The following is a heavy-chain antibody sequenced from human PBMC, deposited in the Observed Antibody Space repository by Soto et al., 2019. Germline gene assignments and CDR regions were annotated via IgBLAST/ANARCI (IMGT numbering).Heavy chain of an antibody. D-gene: IGHD3-22*01. CDR3: ARVRYYYDSSCYLMDAFDI. V-gene: IGHV3-21*01. CDR2: ISSSSSYI. J-gene: IGHJ3*02. CDR1: GFTFSSYS. Sequence: GGSLRLSCAASGFTFSSYSMNWVRQAPGKGLEWVSSISSSSSYIYYADSVKGRFTISRDNAKNLLYLQMNSLRAEDTAVYYCARVRYYYDSSCYLMDAFDIWGQGTMVTVSS.